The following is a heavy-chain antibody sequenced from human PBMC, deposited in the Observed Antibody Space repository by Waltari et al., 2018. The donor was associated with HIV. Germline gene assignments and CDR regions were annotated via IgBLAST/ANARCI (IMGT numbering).Heavy chain of an antibody. CDR3: AITGSYWAPYYFDY. CDR2: IYYSGST. Sequence: QVQLQESGPGLVKPSETLSLTCPVPGGSISSYYWSWIRQPPGKGLEWIGYIYYSGSTNYNPSLKSRVTISVDTSKNQFSLKLSSVTAADTAVYYCAITGSYWAPYYFDYWGQGTLVTVSS. V-gene: IGHV4-59*01. CDR1: GGSISSYY. J-gene: IGHJ4*02. D-gene: IGHD1-26*01.